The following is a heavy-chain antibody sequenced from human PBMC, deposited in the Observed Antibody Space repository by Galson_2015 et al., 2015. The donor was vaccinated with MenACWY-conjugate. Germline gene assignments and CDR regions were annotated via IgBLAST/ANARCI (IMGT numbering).Heavy chain of an antibody. CDR2: ISGSGGST. CDR1: GFTFSSYA. J-gene: IGHJ4*02. D-gene: IGHD1-26*01. Sequence: SLRLSCVASGFTFSSYAMSWVRQAPGKGLEWVSAISGSGGSTYYADSVKGRFTISRDNSKNTLFLQMNSLRAEDTAVYYCAKAVGATMRAPYFDFWGQGTLVTVSS. V-gene: IGHV3-23*01. CDR3: AKAVGATMRAPYFDF.